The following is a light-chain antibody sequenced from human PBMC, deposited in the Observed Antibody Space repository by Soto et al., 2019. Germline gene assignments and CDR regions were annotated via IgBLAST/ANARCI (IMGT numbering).Light chain of an antibody. J-gene: IGLJ1*01. V-gene: IGLV1-44*01. CDR1: SSNIETNT. CDR3: AAWDDTLNGLYV. Sequence: QSVLTQPPSASGTPGQTVTISCSGSSSNIETNTVTWYQQLPGTAPKLLIYSDDQRPSGVPDRFSGSKSGTSASLAISGLQSEDEADYYCAAWDDTLNGLYVFGTGTKLTVL. CDR2: SDD.